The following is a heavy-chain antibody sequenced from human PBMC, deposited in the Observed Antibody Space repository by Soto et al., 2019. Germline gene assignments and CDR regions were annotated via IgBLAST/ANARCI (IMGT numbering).Heavy chain of an antibody. J-gene: IGHJ4*02. CDR1: GFTFSSYG. D-gene: IGHD2-15*01. Sequence: QAHLVKSGGGVVQPGRSLRLSCAASGFTFSSYGMHWVRQAPGKGLEWVAVISYDGSNKYYADSVKGRFTVSRDNSDNTGFLQMDSLRDEDTAVYYCARDSSAGGSPLDYWGQGTLVTVSS. V-gene: IGHV3-30*03. CDR3: ARDSSAGGSPLDY. CDR2: ISYDGSNK.